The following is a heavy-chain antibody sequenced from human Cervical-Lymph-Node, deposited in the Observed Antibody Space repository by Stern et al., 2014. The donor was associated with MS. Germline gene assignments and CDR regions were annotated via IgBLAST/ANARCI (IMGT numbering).Heavy chain of an antibody. CDR2: IMPIFGPA. CDR1: GGTFSSSA. D-gene: IGHD1-26*01. CDR3: ARGELKEGLVRGMDV. Sequence: QVQLVESGAEVKKPGSSVKVSCKASGGTFSSSAISWVRQAPGQGLEWMGGIMPIFGPANYAQKFQGRVTITADESTSTAYMELSSLRSEDTDVYYCARGELKEGLVRGMDVWGQGTTVTVSS. J-gene: IGHJ6*02. V-gene: IGHV1-69*01.